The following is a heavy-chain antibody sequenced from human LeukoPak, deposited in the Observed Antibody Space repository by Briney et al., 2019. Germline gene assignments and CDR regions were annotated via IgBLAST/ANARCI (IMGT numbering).Heavy chain of an antibody. V-gene: IGHV3-7*05. J-gene: IGHJ2*01. D-gene: IGHD1-26*01. CDR2: IKDDGSEK. CDR3: AKDRRVGATSWYFDL. Sequence: PGGSLRLSCAGSGFTFSSHWMNWVRQAPGKGLEWVASIKDDGSEKHFLDSVNGRFAISRDNAKNSLYLQMNSLRAEDTALYYCAKDRRVGATSWYFDLWGRGTLVTVSS. CDR1: GFTFSSHW.